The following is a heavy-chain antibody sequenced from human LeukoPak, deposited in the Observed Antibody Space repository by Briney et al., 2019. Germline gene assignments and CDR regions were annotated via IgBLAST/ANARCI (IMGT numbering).Heavy chain of an antibody. CDR3: ARDYVLLWFGESTDPRDAFDI. J-gene: IGHJ3*02. Sequence: GASVKVSCKASGYTFTSYGISWVRQAPGQGLEWMGWISAYNGNTNYAQKLQGRVTMTTDTSTSRAYMELRSLRSDDTAVYYCARDYVLLWFGESTDPRDAFDIWGQGTMVTVSS. D-gene: IGHD3-10*01. CDR1: GYTFTSYG. CDR2: ISAYNGNT. V-gene: IGHV1-18*01.